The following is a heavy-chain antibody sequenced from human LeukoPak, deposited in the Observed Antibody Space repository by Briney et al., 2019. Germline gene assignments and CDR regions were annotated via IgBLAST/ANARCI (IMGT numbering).Heavy chain of an antibody. Sequence: GGSLRLSCAASGFTFSDYYMSWIRQAPGKGLEWVSYISSSGSTIYYADSVKGRFTISRDNAKNSLYLQMNSLRAEDTAVYYCARDDSYSSSWYLGYWGQGTLVTVSS. D-gene: IGHD6-13*01. J-gene: IGHJ4*02. V-gene: IGHV3-11*01. CDR1: GFTFSDYY. CDR3: ARDDSYSSSWYLGY. CDR2: ISSSGSTI.